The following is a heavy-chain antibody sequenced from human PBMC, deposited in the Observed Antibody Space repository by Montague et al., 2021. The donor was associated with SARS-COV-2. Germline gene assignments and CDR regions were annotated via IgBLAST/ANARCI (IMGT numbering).Heavy chain of an antibody. V-gene: IGHV4-59*08. CDR1: GGSISGYY. J-gene: IGHJ5*02. CDR3: ATHGQHHNH. CDR2: ILYNGNT. Sequence: SETLSLTCTVSGGSISGYYWSWIRQPPGKGLEWIGYILYNGNTNYNPSLKSRVSISVDTSKNQFSLKLIAVTAADTAVYFCATHGQHHNHWGQGAMVAVSS. D-gene: IGHD6-13*01.